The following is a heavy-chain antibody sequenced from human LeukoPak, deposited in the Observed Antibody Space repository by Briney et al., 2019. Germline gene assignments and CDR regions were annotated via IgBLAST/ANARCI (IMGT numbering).Heavy chain of an antibody. J-gene: IGHJ4*02. CDR2: INHSGST. Sequence: PSETLSLTCAVYGGSFSGYYWSWIRQPPGKGLEWIGEINHSGSTNYNPSLKSRVTISVDTSKNQFSLKLSSVTAADTAVYYCARARAVVRVYDYWGQGTLVTVSS. CDR3: ARARAVVRVYDY. CDR1: GGSFSGYY. D-gene: IGHD4-23*01. V-gene: IGHV4-34*01.